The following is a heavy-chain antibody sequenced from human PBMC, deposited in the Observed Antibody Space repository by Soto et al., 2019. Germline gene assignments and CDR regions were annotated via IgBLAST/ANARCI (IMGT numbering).Heavy chain of an antibody. J-gene: IGHJ6*02. D-gene: IGHD1-26*01. Sequence: PSETLSLTCTVSGGSISSYYWSWIRQPPGKRLEWIGYIYYSGSTNYNPSLKSRVTISVDTSKKQLSLKLSSVTAADTAVYYCAREWAVGGTTGYHYAMAVWGQGTTVTVSS. CDR3: AREWAVGGTTGYHYAMAV. CDR1: GGSISSYY. V-gene: IGHV4-59*01. CDR2: IYYSGST.